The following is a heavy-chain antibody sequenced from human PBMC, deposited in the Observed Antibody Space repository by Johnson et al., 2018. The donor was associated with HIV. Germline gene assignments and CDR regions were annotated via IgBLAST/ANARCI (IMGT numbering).Heavy chain of an antibody. CDR2: INSDGGST. CDR3: ARPYYNTNDYYLYSFDI. J-gene: IGHJ3*02. Sequence: EKLVESGGGLVQPGGSLRLSCAVSGFTFNTYWMHWVRQAPGKGLVWVARINSDGGSTSYVDSVRGRFTISRDNAANSLYLQMNSLRPEDTAVYYCARPYYNTNDYYLYSFDIWGQGTMVTVSS. V-gene: IGHV3-74*01. D-gene: IGHD3-22*01. CDR1: GFTFNTYW.